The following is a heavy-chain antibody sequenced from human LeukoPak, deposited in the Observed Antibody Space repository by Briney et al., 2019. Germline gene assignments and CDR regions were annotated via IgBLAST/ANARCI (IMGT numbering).Heavy chain of an antibody. CDR2: ISTTGGTT. D-gene: IGHD2-15*01. Sequence: PGGSLRLSCAASGFTFSSYAMSWVRQAPGRGLEWVSAISTTGGTTYYADSVRGRFTISRDNSRNTLYLQMNSLRAEDTAIYYCAKNGDRGAYCSGGTYYYYYMDVWGKGTTVTSSS. J-gene: IGHJ6*03. V-gene: IGHV3-23*01. CDR1: GFTFSSYA. CDR3: AKNGDRGAYCSGGTYYYYYMDV.